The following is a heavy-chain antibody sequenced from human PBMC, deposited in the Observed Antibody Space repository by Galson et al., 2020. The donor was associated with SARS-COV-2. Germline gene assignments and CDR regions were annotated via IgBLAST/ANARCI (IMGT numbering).Heavy chain of an antibody. V-gene: IGHV3-30*04. CDR2: ISYDGSNK. Sequence: GGSLRLSCAASGFTFSSYAMHWVRQAPGKGLEWVAVISYDGSNKYYADSVKGRFTISRDNSKNTLYLQMNSLRAEDTAVYYCAKDSSLDGYCSGGSCYFGSNAFDIWGQGTMVTV. CDR3: AKDSSLDGYCSGGSCYFGSNAFDI. CDR1: GFTFSSYA. D-gene: IGHD2-15*01. J-gene: IGHJ3*02.